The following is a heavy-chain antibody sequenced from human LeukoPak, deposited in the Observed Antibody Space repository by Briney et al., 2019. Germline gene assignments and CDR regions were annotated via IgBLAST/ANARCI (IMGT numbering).Heavy chain of an antibody. CDR3: ARDHYCSSTSCYYRFDY. CDR2: INPNSGGT. Sequence: GASVKVCCKASGYTFTGYYMHWVRQAPGQGLEWMGWINPNSGGTNYAQKFQGRVTMTRDTSISTAYMELSRLRSDDTAVYYCARDHYCSSTSCYYRFDYWGQGTLVTVSS. CDR1: GYTFTGYY. D-gene: IGHD2-2*01. J-gene: IGHJ4*02. V-gene: IGHV1-2*02.